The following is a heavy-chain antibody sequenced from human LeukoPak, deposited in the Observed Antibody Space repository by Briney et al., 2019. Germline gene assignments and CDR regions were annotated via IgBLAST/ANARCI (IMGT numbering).Heavy chain of an antibody. J-gene: IGHJ4*02. Sequence: GGSLRLSCAASGFTFSTYGIHWLRQAPGKGLAWVAFIRYDGSDKYYADSVKGRFTISRDNSKNTLYLQMNSLRAEDTAVYYCAKPAIPYGSGSFYIDYWGQGTLVTVSS. V-gene: IGHV3-30*02. CDR3: AKPAIPYGSGSFYIDY. CDR2: IRYDGSDK. D-gene: IGHD3-10*01. CDR1: GFTFSTYG.